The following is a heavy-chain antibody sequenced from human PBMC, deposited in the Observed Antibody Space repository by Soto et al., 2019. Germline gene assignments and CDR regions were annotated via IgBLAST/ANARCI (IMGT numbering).Heavy chain of an antibody. Sequence: EVQLVESGGGLVKPGGSLRLSCAASGFIFSAYSLNWVRQAPGKGLEWVLSISSSGTYIYYSVSVKGPFTISRENANNSLYLEMNTLRAEDTAVYYCARYSGAGPRDPACEIWGQGTKVTFSS. J-gene: IGHJ3*02. CDR2: ISSSGTYI. CDR3: ARYSGAGPRDPACEI. D-gene: IGHD3-10*01. CDR1: GFIFSAYS. V-gene: IGHV3-21*01.